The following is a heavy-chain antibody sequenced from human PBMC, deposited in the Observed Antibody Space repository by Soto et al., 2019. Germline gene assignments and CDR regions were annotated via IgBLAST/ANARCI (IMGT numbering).Heavy chain of an antibody. CDR3: ASYYYDSSGYYPAFDY. Sequence: SLTCTVSCGYIRSGDYYWSWIRHPRWKGLEWIGYIYYSGSTYYNPSLKSRVTISVDTSKNQFSLKLSSVTAADTAVYYCASYYYDSSGYYPAFDYWGQGTLVTVSS. V-gene: IGHV4-30-4*01. D-gene: IGHD3-22*01. CDR2: IYYSGST. J-gene: IGHJ4*02. CDR1: CGYIRSGDYY.